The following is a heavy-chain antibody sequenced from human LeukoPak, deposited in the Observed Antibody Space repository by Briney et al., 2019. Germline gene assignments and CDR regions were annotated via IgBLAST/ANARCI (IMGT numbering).Heavy chain of an antibody. CDR2: INHSGST. CDR1: GGSFSGYY. Sequence: SETLSLTCAVYGGSFSGYYWSWIRQPPGKGLEWIGEINHSGSTNYNPSLKSRVTISVDTSNNQFSLKLSSVTAPDTAVYYCARAHIVLMVYAIRKPNWFDPWGQGTLVTVSS. J-gene: IGHJ5*02. V-gene: IGHV4-34*01. CDR3: ARAHIVLMVYAIRKPNWFDP. D-gene: IGHD2-8*01.